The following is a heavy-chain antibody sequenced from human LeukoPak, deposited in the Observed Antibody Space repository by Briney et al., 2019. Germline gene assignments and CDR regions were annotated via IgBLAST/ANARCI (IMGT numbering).Heavy chain of an antibody. D-gene: IGHD6-13*01. CDR2: IYTSGST. CDR1: GGSISSGSYY. CDR3: ARSPGIAAAGPTFDY. V-gene: IGHV4-61*02. J-gene: IGHJ4*02. Sequence: RSSQSLSLTCTASGGSISSGSYYWSWIRQPAGKGLEWIGRIYTSGSTNYTPSLKSRVTISVDTSKNQFSLKLSSVTAADTAVYYCARSPGIAAAGPTFDYWGQGTLVTVSS.